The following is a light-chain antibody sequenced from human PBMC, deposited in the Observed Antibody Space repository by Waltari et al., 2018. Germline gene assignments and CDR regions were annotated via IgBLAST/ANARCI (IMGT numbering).Light chain of an antibody. CDR2: DVS. CDR3: SSYTSSSTFP. V-gene: IGLV2-14*01. CDR1: SSDVGGYNY. J-gene: IGLJ2*01. Sequence: QSALTQPASVSGSPGQSITIPCPGPSSDVGGYNYVSWYQQHPGKAPKPMIYDVSKRPSGVSNRFSGSKSGNTASLTISGLQAEDEADYYCSSYTSSSTFPFGGGTKLTVL.